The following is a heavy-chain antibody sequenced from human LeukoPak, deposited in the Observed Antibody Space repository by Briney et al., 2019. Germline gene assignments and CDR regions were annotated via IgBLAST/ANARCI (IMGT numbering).Heavy chain of an antibody. CDR3: ASLRQLEFDY. D-gene: IGHD6-6*01. V-gene: IGHV6-1*01. CDR1: GDSVSSNSAA. Sequence: SQTLSLTCAISGDSVSSNSAAWNWIRQSPSRGLERLGRTYYRSKWYNDYAVSVKSRIDINTDTSNNQFSRQLNAVTPEDTAVYYCASLRQLEFDYWGQGTLVTVSS. J-gene: IGHJ4*02. CDR2: TYYRSKWYN.